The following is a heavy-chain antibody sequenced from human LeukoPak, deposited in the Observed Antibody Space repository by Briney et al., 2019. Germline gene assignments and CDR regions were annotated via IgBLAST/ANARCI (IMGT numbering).Heavy chain of an antibody. J-gene: IGHJ6*03. CDR1: GFTFSSYG. Sequence: GGSLRLSCAASGFTFSSYGMGWVRQAPGKGLEWVSAISGSGGSTYYADSVKGRFTISRDNSKNTLYLQMNSLRAEDTAVYYCGGSGSYSSYYYYYYMDVWGKGTTVTTSS. CDR3: GGSGSYSSYYYYYYMDV. D-gene: IGHD3-10*01. CDR2: ISGSGGST. V-gene: IGHV3-23*01.